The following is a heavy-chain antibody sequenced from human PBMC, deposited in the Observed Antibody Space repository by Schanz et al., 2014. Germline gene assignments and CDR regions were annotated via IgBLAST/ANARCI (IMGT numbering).Heavy chain of an antibody. CDR1: GYSFSAYY. CDR2: FT. V-gene: IGHV1-2*05. Sequence: QVQLVQSGAELKNPGASVKVSCKASGYSFSAYYIHWMRQAPGQGLEWLGRFTHISQKFQGRVTMTRDTSSTTAYMELNSXXXXXXAVYYCVRELSGGTFDYWGQGALVTVSS. D-gene: IGHD2-21*01. J-gene: IGHJ4*02. CDR3: VRELSGGTFDY.